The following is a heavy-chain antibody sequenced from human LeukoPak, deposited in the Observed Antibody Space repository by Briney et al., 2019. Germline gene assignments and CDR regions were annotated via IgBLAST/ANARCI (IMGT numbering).Heavy chain of an antibody. J-gene: IGHJ1*01. D-gene: IGHD3-22*01. V-gene: IGHV4-39*01. CDR3: ARRRYYDGSGYLE. CDR2: LYYTGRT. CDR1: GDSISRSDLY. Sequence: KPSETLSLTCSVSGDSISRSDLYWDWIRQPPGKGLEWIGTLYYTGRTYYSPSLKSRVTMSVDTSNNQCSLNLRSVTAADTAVYYCARRRYYDGSGYLEWGQGTLLSVSS.